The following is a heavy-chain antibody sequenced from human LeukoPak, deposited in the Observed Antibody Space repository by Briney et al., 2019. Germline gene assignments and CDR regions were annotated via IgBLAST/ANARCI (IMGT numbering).Heavy chain of an antibody. V-gene: IGHV4-59*08. CDR3: ARTSWLQSSFYFDY. D-gene: IGHD5-24*01. CDR2: IYYTGSA. J-gene: IGHJ4*02. Sequence: SETLSLTCTVSGGSLSSYYWTWIRQPPGKGLEGIGDIYYTGSANYNPSLLSRVTISVDTSKTQYSLKLTSVTAADTAVYYCARTSWLQSSFYFDYWGQGTLVTVSS. CDR1: GGSLSSYY.